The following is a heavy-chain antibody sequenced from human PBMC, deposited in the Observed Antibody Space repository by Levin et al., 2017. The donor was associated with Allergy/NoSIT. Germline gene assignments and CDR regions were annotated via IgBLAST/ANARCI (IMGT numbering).Heavy chain of an antibody. D-gene: IGHD3-16*01. Sequence: SQTLSLTCTVSGGSISSYYWSWIRQPAGKGLEWIGRIYTSGSTNYNPSLKSRVTMPVDTSKNQFSLKLSSVTAADTAVYYCAREARLGDWVDYYYDGMDVWGQGTTVTVSS. CDR2: IYTSGST. V-gene: IGHV4-4*07. J-gene: IGHJ6*02. CDR1: GGSISSYY. CDR3: AREARLGDWVDYYYDGMDV.